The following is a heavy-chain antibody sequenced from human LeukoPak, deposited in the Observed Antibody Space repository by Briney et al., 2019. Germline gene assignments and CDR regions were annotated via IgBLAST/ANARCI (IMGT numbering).Heavy chain of an antibody. CDR1: GDSISAYS. J-gene: IGHJ6*03. CDR2: IYTSGST. V-gene: IGHV4-4*07. CDR3: ARNLYCSSTSCTNYYYYMDV. Sequence: SETLSLTCTVSGDSISAYSWSWIRQPAGKGLEWIGRIYTSGSTNYNPSLKSRVTMSVDTSKNQFSLKLSSVTAADTAVYYCARNLYCSSTSCTNYYYYMDVWGKGTTVTISS. D-gene: IGHD2-2*01.